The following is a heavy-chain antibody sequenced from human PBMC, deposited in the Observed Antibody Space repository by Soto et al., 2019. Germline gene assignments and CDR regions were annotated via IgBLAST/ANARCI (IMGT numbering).Heavy chain of an antibody. CDR2: ITSTSSTK. J-gene: IGHJ6*02. CDR3: ERRITMVRWTYYDYALDV. D-gene: IGHD3-10*01. V-gene: IGHV3-48*02. Sequence: EVQLVESGGGLVQPGGSLRLSCAASGFTFSSHAMNWVRQAPGKGLEWLSYITSTSSTKSYADSVKGRFTISRDNAKNSLYLQMNSLRDEDTAVYYCERRITMVRWTYYDYALDVWGQGTTVTVSS. CDR1: GFTFSSHA.